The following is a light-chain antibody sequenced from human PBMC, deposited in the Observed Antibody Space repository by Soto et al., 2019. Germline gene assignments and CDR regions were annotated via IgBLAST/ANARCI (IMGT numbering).Light chain of an antibody. Sequence: EIVLPQSPATLSLSPGERATLSCRASQSVSSYLAWYQQKPGQAPRLLIYDASNRATGIPARFSGSGSGTGFTLTISSLEPEDFAVYFCQDRSTSLTFAGGIKVDIK. CDR1: QSVSSY. CDR2: DAS. V-gene: IGKV3-11*01. J-gene: IGKJ4*01. CDR3: QDRSTSLT.